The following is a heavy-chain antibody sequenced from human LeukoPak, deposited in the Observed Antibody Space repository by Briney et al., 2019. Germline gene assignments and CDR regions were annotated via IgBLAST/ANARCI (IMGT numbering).Heavy chain of an antibody. V-gene: IGHV4-34*01. CDR3: ARGRPTRRAAAAKRGNYHYYMDV. D-gene: IGHD6-13*01. CDR2: INHSGST. Sequence: SETLSLTCAVYGGSFSGYYWSWIRQPPGKVLEWIGEINHSGSTNYNPSLKSRVTISVDTSKNQFSLKLSSVTAADTAVYYCARGRPTRRAAAAKRGNYHYYMDVWGKGTTVTVSS. CDR1: GGSFSGYY. J-gene: IGHJ6*03.